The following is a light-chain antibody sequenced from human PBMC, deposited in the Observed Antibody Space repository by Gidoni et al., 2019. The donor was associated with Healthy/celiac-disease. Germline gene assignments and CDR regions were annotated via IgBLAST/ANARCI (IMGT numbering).Light chain of an antibody. Sequence: QSALTQPRSVSGSPGQPVTISCTGTSSDVGGYNYVSWYQQHPGKAPKLRIYDVSKRPSGLPDRFSGSKSGNTASLTISGLQAEDEADYYCCSYAGSYAVVFGGGTKLTVL. CDR3: CSYAGSYAVV. V-gene: IGLV2-11*01. CDR1: SSDVGGYNY. J-gene: IGLJ2*01. CDR2: DVS.